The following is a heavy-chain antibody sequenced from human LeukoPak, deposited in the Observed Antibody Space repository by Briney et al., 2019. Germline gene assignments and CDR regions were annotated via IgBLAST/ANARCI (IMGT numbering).Heavy chain of an antibody. CDR2: IYHSGST. J-gene: IGHJ4*02. V-gene: IGHV4-38-2*02. D-gene: IGHD1-26*01. CDR3: ARDRFRGSYFDY. Sequence: SETLSLTCTVSGYSISSGYYWGWIRQPPGKGLEWIGSIYHSGSTYYNPSLKSRVTISVDTSKNQFSLKLSSVTAAATAVYYCARDRFRGSYFDYWGQGTLVTVSS. CDR1: GYSISSGYY.